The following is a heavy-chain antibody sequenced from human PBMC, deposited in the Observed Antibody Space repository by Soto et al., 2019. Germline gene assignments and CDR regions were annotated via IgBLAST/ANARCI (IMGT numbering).Heavy chain of an antibody. D-gene: IGHD2-15*01. CDR1: GAPITINY. V-gene: IGHV4-59*01. CDR2: IYYSGST. J-gene: IGHJ4*01. Sequence: QVQVRESGPGLVKPAETLSLTCTVSGAPITINYWSWIRQAPGKGLEWIGYIYYSGSTTYNPSLKSRVTMSADTSRDQFSLKLNSVTAADTAVYYCARDAGGPYDHWRPGILVTVSS. CDR3: ARDAGGPYDH.